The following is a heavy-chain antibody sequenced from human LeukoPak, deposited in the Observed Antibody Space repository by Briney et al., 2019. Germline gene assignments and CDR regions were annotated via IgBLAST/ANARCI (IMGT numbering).Heavy chain of an antibody. CDR2: IWYDGSNK. J-gene: IGHJ4*02. V-gene: IGHV3-33*08. D-gene: IGHD2/OR15-2a*01. CDR3: ARDVIGYFDY. Sequence: GSLRLSCAASGFTFSSYAMSWVRQAPGKGLEWVAVIWYDGSNKYYADSVKGRFTISRDNSKNTLYLQMNSLRAEDTAVYYCARDVIGYFDYWGQGTLVTVSS. CDR1: GFTFSSYA.